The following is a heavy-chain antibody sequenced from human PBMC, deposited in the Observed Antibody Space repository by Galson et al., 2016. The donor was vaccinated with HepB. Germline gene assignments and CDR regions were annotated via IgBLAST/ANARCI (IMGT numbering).Heavy chain of an antibody. CDR2: TYYRSRWYS. CDR3: ARRTGNGFDV. D-gene: IGHD1-1*01. V-gene: IGHV6-1*01. CDR1: GDSVSSNSAT. J-gene: IGHJ6*02. Sequence: CAISGDSVSSNSATWNWIRLSPSRGLEWLGRTYYRSRWYSDYALSVKSRITSNADTSKSQFSLQLNSVTPEDTAVYYCARRTGNGFDVWGQGTTVTVSS.